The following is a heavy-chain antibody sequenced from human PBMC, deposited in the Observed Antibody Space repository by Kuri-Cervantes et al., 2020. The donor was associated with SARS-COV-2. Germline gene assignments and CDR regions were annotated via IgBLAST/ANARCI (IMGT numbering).Heavy chain of an antibody. CDR2: ISSSSSYI. D-gene: IGHD3-16*01. J-gene: IGHJ4*02. Sequence: GESLKISCAASGFTFSSYSMNWVRQAPGKGLEWVSSISSSSSYIYYADSVKGRFTISRNNAKNSLYLQMNSLRAEDTAVYYCAREVSTFGGGQPLDYWGQGTLVTVSS. CDR1: GFTFSSYS. CDR3: AREVSTFGGGQPLDY. V-gene: IGHV3-21*01.